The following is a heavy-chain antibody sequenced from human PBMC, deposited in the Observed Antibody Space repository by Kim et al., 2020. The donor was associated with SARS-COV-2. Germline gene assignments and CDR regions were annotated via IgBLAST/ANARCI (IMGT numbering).Heavy chain of an antibody. CDR2: ISYDGSNK. D-gene: IGHD6-19*01. Sequence: GGSLRLSCAASGFTFSSYGMHWVRQAPGKGLEWVAVISYDGSNKYYADSVKGRFTISRDNSKNTLYLQMNSLRAEDTAVYYCAKEGVDSSGWYAVVSVDYGMDVWGQGTTVTVSS. J-gene: IGHJ6*02. V-gene: IGHV3-30*18. CDR1: GFTFSSYG. CDR3: AKEGVDSSGWYAVVSVDYGMDV.